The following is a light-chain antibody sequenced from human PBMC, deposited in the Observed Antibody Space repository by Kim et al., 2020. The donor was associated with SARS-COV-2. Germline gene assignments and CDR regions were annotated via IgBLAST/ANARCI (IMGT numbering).Light chain of an antibody. J-gene: IGLJ3*02. CDR1: SNNVGNEG. CDR2: RNN. V-gene: IGLV10-54*01. CDR3: SAWDSSLSAWV. Sequence: RQTDTLTCTGNSNNVGNEGAVWLQQHRGHPPKLLSYRNNNRPSGISERLSASRSGSTASLTITGLQPEDEADYYCSAWDSSLSAWVFGGGTQLTVL.